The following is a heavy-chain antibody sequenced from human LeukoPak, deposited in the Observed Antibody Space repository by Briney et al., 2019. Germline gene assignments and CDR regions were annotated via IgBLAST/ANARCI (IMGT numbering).Heavy chain of an antibody. CDR1: GFTFSSYA. Sequence: GASLRLSCAASGFTFSSYAMSWVRQAPGKGLEWVSAISGSGGSTYYADSVKGRFTFSRDNSKNTLYLQMNSLRAEDTAVYYCAKENYDFWSGYYTPSGMDVWGQGTTVTVSS. J-gene: IGHJ6*02. V-gene: IGHV3-23*01. D-gene: IGHD3-3*01. CDR3: AKENYDFWSGYYTPSGMDV. CDR2: ISGSGGST.